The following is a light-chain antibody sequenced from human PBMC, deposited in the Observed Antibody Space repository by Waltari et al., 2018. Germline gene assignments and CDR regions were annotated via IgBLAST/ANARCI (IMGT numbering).Light chain of an antibody. CDR2: WAS. J-gene: IGKJ2*01. Sequence: DIVMTQSPDSLAVSLGERATLRCKSSQSILDTSNSQNYLSWFHQKPGQPPKLRIYWASTPKSGVPDRFSGSGSGTDFTLTISSLQAADVAVYYCHQYYRAPYSFGQGTKLEIK. CDR3: HQYYRAPYS. V-gene: IGKV4-1*01. CDR1: QSILDTSNSQNY.